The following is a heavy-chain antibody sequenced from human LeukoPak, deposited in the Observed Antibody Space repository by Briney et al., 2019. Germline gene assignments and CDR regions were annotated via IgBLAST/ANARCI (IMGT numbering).Heavy chain of an antibody. V-gene: IGHV3-23*01. CDR3: ARDIRGSNGAFDV. CDR2: ISGSGGGT. CDR1: GFTFNSYA. Sequence: GGSLRLSSAASGFTFNSYAISRVRQAPEKGLEWVATISGSGGGTYYADSVKGRFTISRDNAKESLYLQMNSLRVDDTAVYYCARDIRGSNGAFDVWGRGTMVTVSS. J-gene: IGHJ3*01. D-gene: IGHD3-3*02.